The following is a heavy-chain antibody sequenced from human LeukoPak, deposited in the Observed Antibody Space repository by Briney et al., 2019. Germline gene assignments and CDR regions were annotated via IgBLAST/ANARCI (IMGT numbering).Heavy chain of an antibody. Sequence: ASVKVSCKASGYTFTSYGISWVRQAPGQGLEWMGWISAYNGNTNYAQKLQGRVTMTTDTSTSTAYMELRSLRSDDTAVYYCARAQLYGGNGGWSDYWGQGTLVTVSS. CDR2: ISAYNGNT. J-gene: IGHJ4*02. CDR1: GYTFTSYG. D-gene: IGHD4-23*01. V-gene: IGHV1-18*01. CDR3: ARAQLYGGNGGWSDY.